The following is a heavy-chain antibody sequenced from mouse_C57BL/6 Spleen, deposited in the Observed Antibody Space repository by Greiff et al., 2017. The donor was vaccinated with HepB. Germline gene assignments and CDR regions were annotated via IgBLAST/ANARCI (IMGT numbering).Heavy chain of an antibody. D-gene: IGHD1-1*01. J-gene: IGHJ2*01. V-gene: IGHV1-85*01. CDR2: IYPRDGST. Sequence: VKLVESGPELVKPGASVKLSCKASGYTFTSYDINWVKQRPGQGLEWIGWIYPRDGSTKYNEKFKGKATLTVDTSSSTAYMELHSLTSEDSAVYFCARRTVVAPFDYWGQGTTLTVSS. CDR3: ARRTVVAPFDY. CDR1: GYTFTSYD.